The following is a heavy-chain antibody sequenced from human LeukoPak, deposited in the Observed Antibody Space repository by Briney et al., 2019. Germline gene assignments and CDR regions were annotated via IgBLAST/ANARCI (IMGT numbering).Heavy chain of an antibody. V-gene: IGHV3-9*01. J-gene: IGHJ6*03. CDR3: AKDAYGGATFFYYMDV. CDR2: ISWNSGNI. D-gene: IGHD2/OR15-2a*01. Sequence: GGSLRLSCAGSGFTFDDYAMHWVRQTPGKGLEWVSGISWNSGNIAYADFVGGRFTISRDNAKNSLSLQMNSLSDEDAAVYYCAKDAYGGATFFYYMDVWGKGTTVTVSS. CDR1: GFTFDDYA.